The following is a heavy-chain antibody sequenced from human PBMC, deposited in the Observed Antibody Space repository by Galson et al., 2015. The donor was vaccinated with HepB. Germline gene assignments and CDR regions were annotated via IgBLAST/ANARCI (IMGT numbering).Heavy chain of an antibody. V-gene: IGHV3-21*01. CDR2: ISGSSTSV. CDR1: GFTFSDYY. CDR3: ARAFEGILDY. J-gene: IGHJ4*02. Sequence: SLRLSCAASGFTFSDYYINWVRQAPGKGLEWVSSISGSSTSVFYADSMKGRFTISRDNAKNSLYLQLNGLRVEDTAVYYCARAFEGILDYWGQGTLVAASS.